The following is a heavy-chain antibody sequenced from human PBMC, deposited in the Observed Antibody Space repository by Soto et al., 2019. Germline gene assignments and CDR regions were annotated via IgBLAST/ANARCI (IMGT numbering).Heavy chain of an antibody. V-gene: IGHV3-23*01. J-gene: IGHJ4*02. Sequence: EVQLLESGGGLVQPGGSLRLSCAASGFTFSSYAMSWVRQAPGKGLEWVSAIRGSGGSKYYADSVKGRFTISRDNSKNPLYLQKNSLRAEDTAVYYCAKEFIPGRMPRLLWFGASDYWGQGTLVTVSS. CDR1: GFTFSSYA. CDR2: IRGSGGSK. CDR3: AKEFIPGRMPRLLWFGASDY. D-gene: IGHD3-10*01.